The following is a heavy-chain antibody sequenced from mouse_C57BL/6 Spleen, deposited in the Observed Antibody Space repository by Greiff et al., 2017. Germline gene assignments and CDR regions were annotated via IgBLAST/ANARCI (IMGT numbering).Heavy chain of an antibody. CDR2: ISSGSSTI. Sequence: DVKLVESGGGLVKPGGSLKLSCAASGFTFSDYGMHWVRQAPEKGLEWVAYISSGSSTIYYADTVKGRFTISRDNAKNTLFLQMTSLRSEDTAMYYCARPGDYDDYYAMDYWGQGTSVTVSS. J-gene: IGHJ4*01. D-gene: IGHD2-4*01. V-gene: IGHV5-17*01. CDR3: ARPGDYDDYYAMDY. CDR1: GFTFSDYG.